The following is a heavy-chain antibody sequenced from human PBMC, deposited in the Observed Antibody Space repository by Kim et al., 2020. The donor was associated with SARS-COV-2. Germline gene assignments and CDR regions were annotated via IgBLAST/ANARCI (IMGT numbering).Heavy chain of an antibody. J-gene: IGHJ6*02. V-gene: IGHV3-53*01. CDR3: AREKHYGSWSHHGMDV. D-gene: IGHD3-10*01. Sequence: SVEGRFTIPTDNSKNTLYLQMSSLRADDTAVYYCAREKHYGSWSHHGMDVWGQGTTVAVSS.